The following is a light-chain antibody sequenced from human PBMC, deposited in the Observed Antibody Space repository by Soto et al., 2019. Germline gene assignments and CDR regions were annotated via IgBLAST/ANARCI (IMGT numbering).Light chain of an antibody. CDR1: SSDIGGSTY. CDR3: TSYTRSGLYV. CDR2: DVN. Sequence: ALTPPSSMSGSPGQSITVSCTGTSSDIGGSTYVSWYQQHPGKAPRLIIYDVNNRPSGVAARFSASKSGNTASLTISGLQAEDEADYYCTSYTRSGLYVFGTGTKVTGL. V-gene: IGLV2-14*01. J-gene: IGLJ1*01.